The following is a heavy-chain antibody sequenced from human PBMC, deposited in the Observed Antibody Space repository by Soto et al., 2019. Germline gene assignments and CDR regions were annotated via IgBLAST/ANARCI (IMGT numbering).Heavy chain of an antibody. D-gene: IGHD2-21*02. CDR2: ISYDGSNK. CDR3: ARDPASDGEETAIPEGYYYGMDV. V-gene: IGHV3-30-3*01. J-gene: IGHJ6*02. CDR1: GFTFSSYA. Sequence: QVQLVESGGGVVQPGRSLRLSCAASGFTFSSYAMHWVRQAPGKGLEWVAVISYDGSNKYYADSAKGQFTISRDNSKYTLYLQMNSVRAEDTAVYYCARDPASDGEETAIPEGYYYGMDVWGQGTTVTVSS.